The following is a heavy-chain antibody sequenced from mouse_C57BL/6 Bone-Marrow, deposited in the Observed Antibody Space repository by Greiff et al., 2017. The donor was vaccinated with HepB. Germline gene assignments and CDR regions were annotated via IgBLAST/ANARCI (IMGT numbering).Heavy chain of an antibody. CDR2: IDPETGGT. CDR3: TRGNYSNYLFAY. CDR1: GYTFTDYE. Sequence: VQLQQSGAELVRPGASVTLSCKASGYTFTDYEMHWVKQTPVHGLEWIGAIDPETGGTAYNQKFKGKAILTADKSSSTAYMELRSLTSEASAVYYCTRGNYSNYLFAYWGQGTLVTVSA. V-gene: IGHV1-15*01. J-gene: IGHJ3*01. D-gene: IGHD2-5*01.